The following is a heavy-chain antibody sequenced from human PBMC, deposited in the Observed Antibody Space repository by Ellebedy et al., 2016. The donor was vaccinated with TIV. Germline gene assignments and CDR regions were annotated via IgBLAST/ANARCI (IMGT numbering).Heavy chain of an antibody. J-gene: IGHJ5*02. CDR3: ASLDCSGGSCLNWFDP. CDR2: IYYSGST. Sequence: MPSETLSLTCTVSGGSISSGGYYWSWIRQHPGKGLEWIGYIYYSGSTYYNPSLKSRVTISVDTSKNQFSLKLSSVTAADTAVYYCASLDCSGGSCLNWFDPWGQGTLVTVSS. D-gene: IGHD2-15*01. CDR1: GGSISSGGYY. V-gene: IGHV4-31*03.